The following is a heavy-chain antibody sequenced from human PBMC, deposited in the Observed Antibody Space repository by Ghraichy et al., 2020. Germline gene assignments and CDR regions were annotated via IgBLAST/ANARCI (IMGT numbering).Heavy chain of an antibody. Sequence: GSLRLSCAVSGFTFKDSAMTWVRQAPGKGLQWVSLISASGANGYYADSVKGRFIISRDHFKNTLYLQMNSLRADDTAVYHCARDMELSSWGQGILVSVSP. CDR1: GFTFKDSA. CDR3: ARDMELSS. J-gene: IGHJ5*02. V-gene: IGHV3-23*01. CDR2: ISASGANG. D-gene: IGHD1-7*01.